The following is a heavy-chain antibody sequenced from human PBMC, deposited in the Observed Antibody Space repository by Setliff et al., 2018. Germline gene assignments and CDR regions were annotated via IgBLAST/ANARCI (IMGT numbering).Heavy chain of an antibody. J-gene: IGHJ4*02. D-gene: IGHD6-6*01. CDR1: GASLRSGSYY. V-gene: IGHV4-61*10. Sequence: SETLSLTCTVSGASLRSGSYYWSWIRQPAGKGLEWIGESNRSGNTTNHPSLKRRVTISVDTTKNQFSLQLNSVTAADTAVYYCARDPSSVAARPGYWGQGTLVTVSS. CDR3: ARDPSSVAARPGY. CDR2: SNRSGNT.